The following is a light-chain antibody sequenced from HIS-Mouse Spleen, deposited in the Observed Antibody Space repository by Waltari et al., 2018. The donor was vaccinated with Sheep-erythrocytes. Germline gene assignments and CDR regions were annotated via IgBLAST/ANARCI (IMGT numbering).Light chain of an antibody. Sequence: DIQMTQSPSSLSASVGDRVTITCQASQDISNYLHWYQQKPGKAPKLLIYDASNLETGVPSRFSGSGSGTDFTFTISSLQPEDFATYYCQQANSFPYTFGQGTKLEIK. CDR2: DAS. V-gene: IGKV1-33*01. CDR1: QDISNY. CDR3: QQANSFPYT. J-gene: IGKJ2*01.